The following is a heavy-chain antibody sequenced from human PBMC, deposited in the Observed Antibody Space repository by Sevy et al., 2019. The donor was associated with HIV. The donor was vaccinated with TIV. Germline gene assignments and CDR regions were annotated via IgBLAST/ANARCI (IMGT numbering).Heavy chain of an antibody. CDR1: GFTFSSYA. CDR3: AKRWRGEAAEYYFDY. CDR2: MSGSGGNT. Sequence: GGSLRLSCAASGFTFSSYAMSWVRQAPGKGLEWVSAMSGSGGNTYYAGSVKGRFTISRDNSKNTLYLQMNSLRAEDKAVYYCAKRWRGEAAEYYFDYWGQGTLVTVSS. D-gene: IGHD2-15*01. J-gene: IGHJ4*02. V-gene: IGHV3-23*01.